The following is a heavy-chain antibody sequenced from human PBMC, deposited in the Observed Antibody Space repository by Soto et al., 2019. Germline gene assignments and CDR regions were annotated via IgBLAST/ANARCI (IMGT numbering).Heavy chain of an antibody. CDR2: INSDGSST. D-gene: IGHD6-13*01. J-gene: IGHJ6*02. V-gene: IGHV3-74*01. CDR1: GFTFSSYW. CDR3: ARDWESSSWYGGMSYYYGMDV. Sequence: PGGSLRLSCAASGFTFSSYWMHWVRQAPGKGLVWVSRINSDGSSTSYADSVKGRFTISRDNAKNTLYLQMNSLRAEDTAVYYCARDWESSSWYGGMSYYYGMDVWGQGTTVTVSS.